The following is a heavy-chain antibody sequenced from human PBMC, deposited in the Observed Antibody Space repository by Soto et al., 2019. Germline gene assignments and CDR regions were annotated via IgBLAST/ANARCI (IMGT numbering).Heavy chain of an antibody. D-gene: IGHD6-19*01. CDR3: ARDRYSSGWYDLDY. CDR1: GFTFSSYG. J-gene: IGHJ4*02. V-gene: IGHV3-33*01. CDR2: IWYDGSNK. Sequence: QVQLVESGGGVVQPGRSLRLSCAASGFTFSSYGMHWVRQAPGKGLDWVAVIWYDGSNKYYADSVKGRFTISRDNSKNTLYLQMNSLRVEDTAVYYCARDRYSSGWYDLDYWGQGTLVTVSS.